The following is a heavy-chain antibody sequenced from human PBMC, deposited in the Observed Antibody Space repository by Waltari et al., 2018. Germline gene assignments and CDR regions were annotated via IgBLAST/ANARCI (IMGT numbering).Heavy chain of an antibody. Sequence: QVQLVQSGAEVKKPGSSVKVSCKASGGTFSSYAISWVRQAPGQGLEWMGWMNPNSGNTGYAQKFQGRVTMTRNTSISTAYMELSSLRSEDTAVYYCARAPSGGKWLVLDYWGQGTLVTVSS. CDR2: MNPNSGNT. J-gene: IGHJ4*02. CDR3: ARAPSGGKWLVLDY. D-gene: IGHD6-19*01. CDR1: GGTFSSYA. V-gene: IGHV1-8*02.